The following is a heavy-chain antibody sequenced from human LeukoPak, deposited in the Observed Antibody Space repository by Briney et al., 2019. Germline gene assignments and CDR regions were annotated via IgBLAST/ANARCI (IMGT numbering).Heavy chain of an antibody. CDR3: ARTFNDTLDSDAFDF. CDR2: INPDSGGT. V-gene: IGHV1-2*02. J-gene: IGHJ3*01. Sequence: ASVKVSCKASGYTFTGCYMHWLRHAPGQGLEWMGWINPDSGGTNNAQKFQGRVTMTRDTSISTAYMELRRLRADDTAVYYCARTFNDTLDSDAFDFWGQGTMVIVSS. D-gene: IGHD2/OR15-2a*01. CDR1: GYTFTGCY.